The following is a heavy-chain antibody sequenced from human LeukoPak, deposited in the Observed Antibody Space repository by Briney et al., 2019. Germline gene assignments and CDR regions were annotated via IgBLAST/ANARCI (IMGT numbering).Heavy chain of an antibody. CDR2: ISGSGDRT. CDR3: AKYRGFGDSYDS. D-gene: IGHD3-10*01. J-gene: IGHJ4*02. V-gene: IGHV3-23*01. Sequence: GGSLRLSCAASGFPFSRNDMSWVRQAPGKGLEWVSSISGSGDRTYYADSVKGRFTISRDTSKNALYLEMNSLRVEDAAVYYCAKYRGFGDSYDSWGQGTLVTVSS. CDR1: GFPFSRND.